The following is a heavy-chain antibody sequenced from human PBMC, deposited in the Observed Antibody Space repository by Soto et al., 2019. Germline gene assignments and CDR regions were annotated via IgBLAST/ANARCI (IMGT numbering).Heavy chain of an antibody. D-gene: IGHD5-18*01. J-gene: IGHJ6*02. CDR2: ISYDGRNK. Sequence: QEQLVESGGGVVQPGRSLRLSCEASGFTFTAYGMHWVRQAPGKGLEWVAVISYDGRNKYYADSVKGRFTLSRDNSNYMLFLQMNSLRPDDTGVYYCARALGYNYGDRDHYYGMDVWGQGTTVTVSS. CDR3: ARALGYNYGDRDHYYGMDV. CDR1: GFTFTAYG. V-gene: IGHV3-30*04.